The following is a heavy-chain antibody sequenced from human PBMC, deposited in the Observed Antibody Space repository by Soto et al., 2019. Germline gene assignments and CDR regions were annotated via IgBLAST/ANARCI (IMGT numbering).Heavy chain of an antibody. CDR3: ARFKRYWSGGSCYTFDN. V-gene: IGHV4-31*03. Sequence: SETLSLTCTVSGGSISSGGYYWSWIRQHPGKGLEWIGYIYYSGSTYYNPSLKSRVTISVDTSKNQFSLKLSSVTAADTAVYYCARFKRYWSGGSCYTFDNWGQGTLVTVSS. D-gene: IGHD2-15*01. CDR2: IYYSGST. J-gene: IGHJ4*02. CDR1: GGSISSGGYY.